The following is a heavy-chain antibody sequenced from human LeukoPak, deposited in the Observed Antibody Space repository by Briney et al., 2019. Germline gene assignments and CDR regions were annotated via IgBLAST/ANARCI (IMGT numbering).Heavy chain of an antibody. J-gene: IGHJ6*03. V-gene: IGHV4-59*08. CDR2: IYYSGST. Sequence: SETLSLTCTVSGGSISSYYWSWIRQPPGKGLEWIGYIYYSGSTYYNPSLKSRVTISVDTSKNQFSLRLSSVTAADTAVYYCARHHPTVTPYYMDVWGKGTTVTISS. CDR1: GGSISSYY. D-gene: IGHD4-17*01. CDR3: ARHHPTVTPYYMDV.